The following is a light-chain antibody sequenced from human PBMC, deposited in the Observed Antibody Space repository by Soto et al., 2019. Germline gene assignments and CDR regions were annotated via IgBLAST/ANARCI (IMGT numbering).Light chain of an antibody. Sequence: QSVLTQPPSVSAAPGQKVTISCSGSTSNIGNNYVSWYQQLPGTAPKLLIYDNNKRPSGIPDRFSGSKSGTSATLGITGLQTGDEADYYYVTWDSSLSAWVFGGGTKLTVL. CDR2: DNN. CDR1: TSNIGNNY. V-gene: IGLV1-51*01. CDR3: VTWDSSLSAWV. J-gene: IGLJ3*02.